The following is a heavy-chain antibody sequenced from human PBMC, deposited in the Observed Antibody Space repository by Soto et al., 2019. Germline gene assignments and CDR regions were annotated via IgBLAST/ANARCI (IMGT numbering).Heavy chain of an antibody. CDR1: GFTFSGSA. CDR2: IRSKANTYAT. J-gene: IGHJ4*02. CDR3: ASKSFSLLIDY. Sequence: EVHLVESGGGLVQPGGSLKLSCATSGFTFSGSAIHWVRQASGKGLEWVGRIRSKANTYATAYAASVKGRCTISRDDSKNTAYLQMNSLKTEDTAVYYCASKSFSLLIDYWGQGTLVTVS. V-gene: IGHV3-73*01.